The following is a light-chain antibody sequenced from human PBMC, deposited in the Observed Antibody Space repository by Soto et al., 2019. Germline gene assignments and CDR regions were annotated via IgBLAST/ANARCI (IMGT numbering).Light chain of an antibody. CDR1: SSDVGGYNY. Sequence: QSVLTQPASVSGSPGQSITISCTGTSSDVGGYNYVSWYQQHPGKAPKLMIYEVSHRPSGISNRFSGSKSANTASLTISGLQAEDEADYYCSSYTSISTLLFGGGTKLTVL. J-gene: IGLJ2*01. V-gene: IGLV2-14*01. CDR2: EVS. CDR3: SSYTSISTLL.